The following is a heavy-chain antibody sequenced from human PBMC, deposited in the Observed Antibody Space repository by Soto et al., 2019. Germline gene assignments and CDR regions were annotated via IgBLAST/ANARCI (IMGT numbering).Heavy chain of an antibody. V-gene: IGHV3-23*01. J-gene: IGHJ4*02. CDR2: ISGSGGST. CDR3: ARRSSGWYFAY. Sequence: EVQLLESGGGLVQPGGSLRLSCAASGFTFSSYAMSWVRQAPGKGLGWVSAISGSGGSTYYADSVKGRFTISRDNSKNALYLQMNSLRAEDRAVYYCARRSSGWYFAYWGQGAVVTVSS. CDR1: GFTFSSYA. D-gene: IGHD6-19*01.